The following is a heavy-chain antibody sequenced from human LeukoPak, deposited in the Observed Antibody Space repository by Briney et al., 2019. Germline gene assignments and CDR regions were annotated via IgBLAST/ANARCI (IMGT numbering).Heavy chain of an antibody. CDR1: GYTFTSYD. CDR3: ARVQGRPYYYGMDV. CDR2: MNPNSGNT. V-gene: IGHV1-8*01. Sequence: ASVKVSCKASGYTFTSYDINWVRLATGQGLEWMGWMNPNSGNTGYAQKFQGRVTMTRNTSISTAYMELSSLRSEDTAVYYCARVQGRPYYYGMDVWGQGTTVTVSS. J-gene: IGHJ6*02.